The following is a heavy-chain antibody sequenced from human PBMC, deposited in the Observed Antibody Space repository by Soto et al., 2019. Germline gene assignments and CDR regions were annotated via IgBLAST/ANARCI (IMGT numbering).Heavy chain of an antibody. Sequence: SETLSLTCAVYGGSFNGYFWNWIRQTPGKGLEWIGKVNHNGRNNYNPSLKSRVTISLDMSKNQISLKLTSVTAADTAVYYWARGGSSDWQVAFDFWGQGTMVTVSS. CDR1: GGSFNGYF. CDR2: VNHNGRN. J-gene: IGHJ3*01. V-gene: IGHV4-34*01. CDR3: ARGGSSDWQVAFDF. D-gene: IGHD6-19*01.